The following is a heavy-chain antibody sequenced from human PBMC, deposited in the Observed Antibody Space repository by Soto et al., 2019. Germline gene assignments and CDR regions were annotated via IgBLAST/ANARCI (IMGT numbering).Heavy chain of an antibody. V-gene: IGHV1-69*01. D-gene: IGHD3-22*01. CDR1: GGTFSSYA. CDR2: IIPIFGTA. J-gene: IGHJ4*02. Sequence: QVQLVQSGAEVKKPGSSVKVSCKASGGTFSSYAISWVRQAPGQGLEWMGGIIPIFGTANYAQKLQGRVTITADESTSTAYMGRSSLRSEDTAVYYCARRFTDSSGYYYFDYWGQGPLVTVSS. CDR3: ARRFTDSSGYYYFDY.